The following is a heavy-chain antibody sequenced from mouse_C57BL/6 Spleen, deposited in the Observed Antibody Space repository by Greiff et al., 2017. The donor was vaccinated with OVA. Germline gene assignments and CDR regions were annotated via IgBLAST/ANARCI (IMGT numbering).Heavy chain of an antibody. J-gene: IGHJ2*01. V-gene: IGHV1-69*01. CDR1: GYTFTSYW. D-gene: IGHD1-1*01. Sequence: QVQLQQPGAELVMPGASVKLSCKASGYTFTSYWMHWVKQRPGQGLEWIGEIDPSDSYTNYNQKFKGKSTLTVDKSSSTAYMQLSSLTSEDSAVYYCTIHYYGSSLFDYWGQGTTLTVSS. CDR3: TIHYYGSSLFDY. CDR2: IDPSDSYT.